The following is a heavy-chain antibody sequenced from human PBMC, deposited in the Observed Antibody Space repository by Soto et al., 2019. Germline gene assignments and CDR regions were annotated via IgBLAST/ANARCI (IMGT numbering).Heavy chain of an antibody. J-gene: IGHJ6*02. CDR3: AREPVGKKKYYDFWTGSLSDYYYYGMDV. CDR1: GYTFASYY. V-gene: IGHV1-46*01. Sequence: SVKVSCKASGYTFASYYMHWVRQAPGQGLEWVGIINPSGGSTSYAQKFQGRVTMTRDPSTSTVYMELSSLRSEDTAVYYCAREPVGKKKYYDFWTGSLSDYYYYGMDVWGQGTKVTVSS. D-gene: IGHD3-3*01. CDR2: INPSGGST.